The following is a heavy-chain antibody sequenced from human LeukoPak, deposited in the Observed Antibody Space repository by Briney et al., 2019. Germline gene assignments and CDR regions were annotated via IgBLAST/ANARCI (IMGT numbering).Heavy chain of an antibody. Sequence: ASVKVSCKASGYTFTSYDIDWVRQATGQGLEWMGWMNPNSGNTGYAQKFQGRVTMTRNTSISTAYMELSSLRSEDAAVYYCARGFPYYYDSSGNNMGYWGQGTLVTVSS. CDR3: ARGFPYYYDSSGNNMGY. CDR2: MNPNSGNT. V-gene: IGHV1-8*01. D-gene: IGHD3-22*01. CDR1: GYTFTSYD. J-gene: IGHJ4*02.